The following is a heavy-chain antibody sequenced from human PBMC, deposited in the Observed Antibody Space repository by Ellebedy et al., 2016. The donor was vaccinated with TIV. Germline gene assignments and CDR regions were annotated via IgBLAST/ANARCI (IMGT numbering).Heavy chain of an antibody. D-gene: IGHD3-10*01. V-gene: IGHV1-8*01. Sequence: ASVKVSXKASGYTFTSYDINWVRQATGQGLEWMGWMNPNSGNTGYAQKFQGRVTMTRNTSISTAYMELSSLRSEDTAVYYCARSRLHYYGSGSERNYYYGMDVWGQGTTVTVSS. CDR3: ARSRLHYYGSGSERNYYYGMDV. CDR2: MNPNSGNT. J-gene: IGHJ6*02. CDR1: GYTFTSYD.